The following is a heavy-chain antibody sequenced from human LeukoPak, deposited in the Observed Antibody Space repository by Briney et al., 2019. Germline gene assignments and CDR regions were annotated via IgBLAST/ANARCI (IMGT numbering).Heavy chain of an antibody. CDR1: GYTFTGYY. V-gene: IGHV1-2*02. J-gene: IGHJ4*02. D-gene: IGHD2-2*01. CDR2: INPNSGGT. Sequence: ASVKVSCKASGYTFTGYYMHWVRQAPGQGLAWMGWINPNSGGTNYAQKFQGRVTMTRDTSISTAYMELSRLGSDDTAVYYCARANSIVVVPAASYFDYWGQGNLVTVSS. CDR3: ARANSIVVVPAASYFDY.